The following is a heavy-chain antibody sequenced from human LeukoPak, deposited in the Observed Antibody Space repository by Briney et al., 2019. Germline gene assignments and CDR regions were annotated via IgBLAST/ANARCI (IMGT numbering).Heavy chain of an antibody. CDR1: GFTFSSYG. J-gene: IGHJ4*02. CDR3: ASSDIFDY. Sequence: PGRSLRLSCAASGFTFSSYGMHWVRQAPGKGLEWVAAIWYDGSNKYYADSVKGRFTISRDNSKNTLYLQMNSLRAEDTAVYYCASSDIFDYWGQGTLVTVSS. V-gene: IGHV3-33*01. CDR2: IWYDGSNK.